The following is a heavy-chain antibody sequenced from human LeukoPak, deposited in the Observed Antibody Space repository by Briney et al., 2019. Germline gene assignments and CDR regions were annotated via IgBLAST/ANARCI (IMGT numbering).Heavy chain of an antibody. J-gene: IGHJ3*02. D-gene: IGHD6-13*01. CDR3: ARGYSSSWYPNDAFDI. Sequence: PSETLSLTCTVSGGSISSYYWSWIRQPPGKGLEWIGYIYHSGSTNYNPSLKSRVTISVDTSKNQFSLKLSSVTAADTAVYYCARGYSSSWYPNDAFDIWGQGTMVTVSS. CDR2: IYHSGST. V-gene: IGHV4-59*01. CDR1: GGSISSYY.